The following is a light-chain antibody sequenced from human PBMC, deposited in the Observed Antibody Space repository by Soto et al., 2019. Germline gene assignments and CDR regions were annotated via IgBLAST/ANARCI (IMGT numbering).Light chain of an antibody. J-gene: IGKJ3*01. CDR1: QGISSY. CDR3: QQYGRSPFT. CDR2: AAS. Sequence: AIRMTQSPSSFSASTGDRVTITCRASQGISSYLAWYQQKPGKAPKLLIYAASTLQSGVPSRFSGSGSGTDFTLTISRLEPEDFAVYYCQQYGRSPFTFGPGTKVDIK. V-gene: IGKV1-8*01.